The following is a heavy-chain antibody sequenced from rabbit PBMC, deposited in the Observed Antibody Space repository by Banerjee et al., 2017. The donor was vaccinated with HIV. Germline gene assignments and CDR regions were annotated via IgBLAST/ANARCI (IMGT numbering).Heavy chain of an antibody. CDR2: IYAGSGGST. D-gene: IGHD4-1*01. V-gene: IGHV1S45*01. J-gene: IGHJ4*01. CDR3: ARDGSGWGANFNL. CDR1: GFDLSDYYY. Sequence: QEQLEESGGGLVKPEGSLTLTCKASGFDLSDYYYMCWVRQAPGKGLEWIACIYAGSGGSTWSASWAKGRFTISKTSSTTVTLQMTSLTAADTAINFCARDGSGWGANFNLWGPGTLVTVS.